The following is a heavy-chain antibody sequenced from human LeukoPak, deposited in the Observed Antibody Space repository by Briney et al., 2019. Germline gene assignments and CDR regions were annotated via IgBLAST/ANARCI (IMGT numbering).Heavy chain of an antibody. V-gene: IGHV3-21*01. CDR1: GFTFSRYT. J-gene: IGHJ4*02. CDR3: ARCPENSFDY. Sequence: GGSLRLSCAASGFTFSRYTMNWVRQAPGKGLEWVSSISSSGSYIYYTDSVKGRFTISRDNAKNSLYLQMNSLRAEDTAVYYCARCPENSFDYWGQGTLVTVSS. CDR2: ISSSGSYI.